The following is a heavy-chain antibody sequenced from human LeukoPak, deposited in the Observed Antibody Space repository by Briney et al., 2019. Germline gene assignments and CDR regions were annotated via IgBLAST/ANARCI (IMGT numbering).Heavy chain of an antibody. V-gene: IGHV3-23*01. CDR1: GFTFSNHG. CDR2: VSPPGGGT. J-gene: IGHJ4*02. CDR3: ARDLAWGAFDY. Sequence: GGSLILSCAASGFTFSNHGMNWVRQAPGKGLEWLSGVSPPGGGTYYADSVKGRFTISRDDSKNTLSLQMNSLRVEDTATYYCARDLAWGAFDYWGQGTLVTVSS. D-gene: IGHD7-27*01.